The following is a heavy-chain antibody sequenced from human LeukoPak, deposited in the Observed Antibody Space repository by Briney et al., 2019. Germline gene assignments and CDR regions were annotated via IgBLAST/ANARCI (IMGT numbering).Heavy chain of an antibody. CDR2: INHSGST. Sequence: SETLSLTCAVYGGSFSGYYWSWIRQPPGKGLEWIGEINHSGSTNYNPSLKSRVTISVDTSKNQYSLKLSSVTAADTAVYYCARSLDFWSGSPDYWGQGTLVTVSS. D-gene: IGHD3-3*01. V-gene: IGHV4-34*01. J-gene: IGHJ4*02. CDR1: GGSFSGYY. CDR3: ARSLDFWSGSPDY.